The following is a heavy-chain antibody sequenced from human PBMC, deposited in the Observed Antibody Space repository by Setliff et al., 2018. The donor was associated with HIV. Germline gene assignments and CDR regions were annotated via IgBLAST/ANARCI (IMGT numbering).Heavy chain of an antibody. V-gene: IGHV4-4*07. CDR2: IYTSGST. D-gene: IGHD2-21*01. J-gene: IGHJ5*02. CDR1: GGSIGGFY. Sequence: SETLSLTCTVSGGSIGGFYWSWIRQPAGKGLEWIGRIYTSGSTNYNPSLKSRVSMSIDKSKSQFSLKLTSMTAADTAVYYCARGAGCLGNDCDAYFGPWGQGILVTVSS. CDR3: ARGAGCLGNDCDAYFGP.